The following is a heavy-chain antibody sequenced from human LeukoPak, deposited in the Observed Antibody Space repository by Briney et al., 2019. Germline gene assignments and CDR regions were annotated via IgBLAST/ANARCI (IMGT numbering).Heavy chain of an antibody. CDR3: ARGSLAGDYYGMDV. CDR1: GFTFSSYG. CDR2: IRYDGSNK. Sequence: GGSLRLSCAASGFTFSSYGMHWVRQAPGKGLEWVAFIRYDGSNKYYADSVKGRFTISRDNSKNTLYLQMNSLRAEDTAVYYCARGSLAGDYYGMDVWGQGTTVTVSS. V-gene: IGHV3-30*02. J-gene: IGHJ6*02.